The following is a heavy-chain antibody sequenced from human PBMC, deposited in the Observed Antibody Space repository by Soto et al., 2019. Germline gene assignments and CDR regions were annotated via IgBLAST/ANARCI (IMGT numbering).Heavy chain of an antibody. CDR2: INHSGST. CDR3: ARGGLIAAAGGNWFEP. J-gene: IGHJ5*02. V-gene: IGHV4-61*01. CDR1: GGSVSSGSYY. Sequence: SETLSLTCTVSGGSVSSGSYYWSWIRQPPGKGLEWIGEINHSGSTNYNPSLKSRVTISVDTSKNQFSLKLSSVTAADTAVYYCARGGLIAAAGGNWFEPWGQGTLVTVSS. D-gene: IGHD6-13*01.